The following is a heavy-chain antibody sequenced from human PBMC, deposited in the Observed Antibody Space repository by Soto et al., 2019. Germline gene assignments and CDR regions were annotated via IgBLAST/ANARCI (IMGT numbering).Heavy chain of an antibody. D-gene: IGHD3-3*01. CDR3: AKKYYDFSSSSVVYFDY. J-gene: IGHJ4*02. Sequence: GGSLRLSCAASGFTFSSYAMSWVRQAPGKGLEWVSAISGSGGSTYYADSGKGRFTISRDNSKNTLYLQMNSLRAEDTAVYYCAKKYYDFSSSSVVYFDYWGQGTLVTVSS. CDR2: ISGSGGST. CDR1: GFTFSSYA. V-gene: IGHV3-23*01.